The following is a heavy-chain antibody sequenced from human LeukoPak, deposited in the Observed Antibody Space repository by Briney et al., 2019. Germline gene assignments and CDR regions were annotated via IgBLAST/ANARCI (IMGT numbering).Heavy chain of an antibody. V-gene: IGHV4-4*07. CDR3: ARDPVTIFGVVIYFDY. CDR2: IYTSGST. CDR1: GGSISSYY. Sequence: SETLSLTCTVSGGSISSYYWSWIRQPAGKGLEWIGSIYTSGSTNYNPSLKSRVTMSVDTSKNQFSLKLSSVTAADTAVYYCARDPVTIFGVVIYFDYWGQGTLVTVSS. D-gene: IGHD3-3*01. J-gene: IGHJ4*02.